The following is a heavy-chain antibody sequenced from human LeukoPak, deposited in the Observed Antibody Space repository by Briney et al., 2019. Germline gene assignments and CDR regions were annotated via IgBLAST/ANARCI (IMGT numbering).Heavy chain of an antibody. D-gene: IGHD6-13*01. Sequence: PSETLSLTCTVSGGSISSYYWSWIRQPPGKGLEWIGYIYYSGSTNYNPSLKSRVTISVDTSKNQFSLKLSSVTAADTAVYYCARHDSSSWPPPFDYWGQGTLVTVSS. CDR1: GGSISSYY. CDR3: ARHDSSSWPPPFDY. J-gene: IGHJ4*02. V-gene: IGHV4-59*08. CDR2: IYYSGST.